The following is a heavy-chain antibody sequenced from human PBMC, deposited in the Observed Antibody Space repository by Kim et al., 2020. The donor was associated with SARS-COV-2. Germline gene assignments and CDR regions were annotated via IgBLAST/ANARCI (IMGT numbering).Heavy chain of an antibody. V-gene: IGHV3-30*18. J-gene: IGHJ4*02. CDR2: ISNDGNNK. CDR3: AKATTVTQRGYFDH. Sequence: GGSLRLSCAASGFNFSSYGMHWVRQAPGKGLEWVAVISNDGNNKNYGDSVKGRFTISRDNSKSTLYLQMNSLRTEDTAVYYCAKATTVTQRGYFDHWGQGTLVTVSS. D-gene: IGHD4-17*01. CDR1: GFNFSSYG.